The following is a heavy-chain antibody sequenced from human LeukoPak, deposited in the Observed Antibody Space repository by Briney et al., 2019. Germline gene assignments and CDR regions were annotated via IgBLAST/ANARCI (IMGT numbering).Heavy chain of an antibody. D-gene: IGHD4-23*01. CDR3: AKGSATTVVTIDY. CDR2: ISYDGHYK. CDR1: GFTFSNYA. Sequence: PGGSLRLSCAASGFTFSNYAMHWVRQAPGKGLEWVAVISYDGHYKYYADSVKGRFTISRDNSRNTLYLQMNSLRDEDTAVYYCAKGSATTVVTIDYWGQGTLVTVSS. J-gene: IGHJ4*02. V-gene: IGHV3-30-3*01.